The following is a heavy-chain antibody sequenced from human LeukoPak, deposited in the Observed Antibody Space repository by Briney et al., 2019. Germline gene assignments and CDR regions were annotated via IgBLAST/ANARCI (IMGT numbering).Heavy chain of an antibody. Sequence: SETLSLTCTVSGGSVSSGSYYWSWIRQPPGKGLEWIGEINHSGSTNYNPSLKSRVTISVDTSKNQFSLKLSSVTAADTAVYYCARYYYDSSGYSTQWGQGTLVTVSS. V-gene: IGHV4-39*07. CDR1: GGSVSSGSYY. J-gene: IGHJ4*02. CDR3: ARYYYDSSGYSTQ. D-gene: IGHD3-22*01. CDR2: INHSGST.